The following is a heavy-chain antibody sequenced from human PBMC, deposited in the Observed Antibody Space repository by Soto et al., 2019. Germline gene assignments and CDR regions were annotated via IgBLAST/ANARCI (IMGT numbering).Heavy chain of an antibody. D-gene: IGHD2-15*01. V-gene: IGHV4-34*01. J-gene: IGHJ4*02. CDR2: INHSGST. CDR3: ARAQVQLWLRGYCSGGSCLPWGTGVPFDY. CDR1: GGSFSGYY. Sequence: SETLSLTCAVYGGSFSGYYWSWIRQPPGKGLEWIGEINHSGSTNYNPSLKSRVTISVDTSKNQFSLKLSSVTAADTAVYYCARAQVQLWLRGYCSGGSCLPWGTGVPFDYWGQGTLVTVSS.